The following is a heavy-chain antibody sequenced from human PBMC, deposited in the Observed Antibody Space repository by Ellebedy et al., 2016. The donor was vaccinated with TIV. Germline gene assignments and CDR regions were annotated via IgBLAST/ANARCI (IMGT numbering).Heavy chain of an antibody. J-gene: IGHJ4*02. CDR3: ARSATSPWFGDFYFDY. D-gene: IGHD3-10*01. CDR1: GYTFTDYY. V-gene: IGHV1-69*13. Sequence: ASVKVSCKASGYTFTDYYVHWVRQAPGQGLEWMGGIIPIFGTANYAPKFQGRVTITAVESTNTAFLELSSLKSEDTAMYYCARSATSPWFGDFYFDYWGQGTLVTVSS. CDR2: IIPIFGTA.